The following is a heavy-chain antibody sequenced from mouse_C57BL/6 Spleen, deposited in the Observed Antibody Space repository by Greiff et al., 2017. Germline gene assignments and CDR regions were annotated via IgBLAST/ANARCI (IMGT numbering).Heavy chain of an antibody. CDR2: INYDGSST. D-gene: IGHD1-1*01. CDR3: ARAYYGSSYWYFDV. V-gene: IGHV5-16*01. CDR1: GFTFSDYY. J-gene: IGHJ1*03. Sequence: VQLKESEGGLVQPGSSMKLSCTASGFTFSDYYMAWVRQVPEKGLEWVANINYDGSSTYYLDSLKSRFIISRDNAKNILYLQMSSLKSEDTATYYCARAYYGSSYWYFDVWGTGTTVTVSS.